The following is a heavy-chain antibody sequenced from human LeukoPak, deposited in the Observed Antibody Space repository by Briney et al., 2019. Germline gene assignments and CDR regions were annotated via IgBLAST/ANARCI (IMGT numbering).Heavy chain of an antibody. Sequence: ASVKVSCKASGYSFTKYDMNWVRQAPGQGLEWMGWINTNTGNPTYAQGFTGQFVFSLDTSVSTAYLQINSLKAEDTAVYYCARNNADGEGRFGDWGQGTLVTVSS. J-gene: IGHJ4*02. CDR3: ARNNADGEGRFGD. V-gene: IGHV7-4-1*02. CDR1: GYSFTKYD. D-gene: IGHD3-10*01. CDR2: INTNTGNP.